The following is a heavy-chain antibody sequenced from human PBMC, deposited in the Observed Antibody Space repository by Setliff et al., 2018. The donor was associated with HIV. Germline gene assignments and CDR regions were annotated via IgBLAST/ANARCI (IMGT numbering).Heavy chain of an antibody. D-gene: IGHD2-8*01. J-gene: IGHJ4*02. CDR1: GGSISNGGYY. CDR2: IYFSGST. Sequence: ASETLSLTCHVSGGSISNGGYYWSWIRQHPGTGLEWIAYIYFSGSTYYNPSLKSRVTVSLDMSKNQFSLRLSSVTAADTAVYYCAAGLIMAPDYWGQGSLVTVSS. CDR3: AAGLIMAPDY. V-gene: IGHV4-31*03.